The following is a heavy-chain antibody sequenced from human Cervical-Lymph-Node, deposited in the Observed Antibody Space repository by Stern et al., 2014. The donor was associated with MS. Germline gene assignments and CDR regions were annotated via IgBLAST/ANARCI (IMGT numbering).Heavy chain of an antibody. Sequence: EVHLVESGGGLVQPGGSLRLSCAASGFTFSSYSINWVRQAPGKGLEWVSYISSTGSTIHYADFVKGRFTISRDNAKNVLYLQLSSLTAEDTAVYYCARVGVDRGWYYWGQGTLVTVSS. CDR3: ARVGVDRGWYY. CDR2: ISSTGSTI. V-gene: IGHV3-48*01. CDR1: GFTFSSYS. D-gene: IGHD6-19*01. J-gene: IGHJ4*02.